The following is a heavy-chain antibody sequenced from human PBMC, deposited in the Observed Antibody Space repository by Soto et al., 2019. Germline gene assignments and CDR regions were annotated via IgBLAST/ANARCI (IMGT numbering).Heavy chain of an antibody. CDR2: IYYSGST. J-gene: IGHJ6*02. Sequence: QVQLQESGPGLVKPSETLSLTCTVSGGSISSYYWSWIRQPPGKGLEWIGYIYYSGSTNYNPSLKRRVTISVDTSKNHFSLKLSSVTAADTAVYYCAGVSGYDGYGMDVWGQGTTVTVSS. CDR3: AGVSGYDGYGMDV. V-gene: IGHV4-59*01. D-gene: IGHD5-12*01. CDR1: GGSISSYY.